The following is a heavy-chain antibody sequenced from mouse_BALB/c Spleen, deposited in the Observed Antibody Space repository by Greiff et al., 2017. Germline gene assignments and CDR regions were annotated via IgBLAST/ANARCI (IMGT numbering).Heavy chain of an antibody. CDR2: ISSGGGST. CDR1: GFAFSSYD. CDR3: ARRPLITTGGVYAMDY. J-gene: IGHJ4*01. V-gene: IGHV5-12-1*01. Sequence: EVHLVESGGGLVKPGGSLKLSCAASGFAFSSYDMSWVRQTPEKRLEWVAYISSGGGSTYYPDTVKGRFTISRDNAKNTLYLQMSSLKSEDTAMYYCARRPLITTGGVYAMDYWGQGTSVTVSS. D-gene: IGHD1-1*01.